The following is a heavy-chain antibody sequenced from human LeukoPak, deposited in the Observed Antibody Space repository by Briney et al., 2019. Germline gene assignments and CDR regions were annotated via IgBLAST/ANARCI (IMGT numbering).Heavy chain of an antibody. D-gene: IGHD3-22*01. CDR2: IYYSGST. CDR3: ARGTNYYDSSGYH. Sequence: KSSETLSLTCTVSGGSISSGGYYWSWIRQHPGKGLEWIGYIYYSGSTYYNPSLKGRVTISVDTSKNQFSLKLSSVTAADTAVYYCARGTNYYDSSGYHWGQGTLVTVSS. J-gene: IGHJ4*02. V-gene: IGHV4-31*03. CDR1: GGSISSGGYY.